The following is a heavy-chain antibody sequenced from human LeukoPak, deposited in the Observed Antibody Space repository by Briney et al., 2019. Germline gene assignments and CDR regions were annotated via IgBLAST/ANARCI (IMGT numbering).Heavy chain of an antibody. Sequence: SETLSLTCTVSGGSINSYYWSWIRQPPGKGLEWIGYIYYIGRTNYNPSLKSRVTISVDTSKNQFSLMLTSVTAADTAVYYCARHVDTAVVLYFDYWGHGALVTVSS. V-gene: IGHV4-59*01. J-gene: IGHJ4*01. CDR3: ARHVDTAVVLYFDY. D-gene: IGHD5-18*01. CDR2: IYYIGRT. CDR1: GGSINSYY.